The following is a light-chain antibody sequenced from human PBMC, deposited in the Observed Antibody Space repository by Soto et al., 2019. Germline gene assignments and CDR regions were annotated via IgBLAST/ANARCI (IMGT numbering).Light chain of an antibody. CDR1: SSNIGAGYD. V-gene: IGLV1-40*01. CDR3: QSYASSLSGYVV. CDR2: GNS. J-gene: IGLJ2*01. Sequence: QSVLTQPPSVSGAPGQRVTISCTGSSSNIGAGYDVHWYQQLPGTAPKLLIYGNSNRPSGVPDRFSGSKSGTSASLAITGLQDEDEADYDCQSYASSLSGYVVFGGGTKLTVL.